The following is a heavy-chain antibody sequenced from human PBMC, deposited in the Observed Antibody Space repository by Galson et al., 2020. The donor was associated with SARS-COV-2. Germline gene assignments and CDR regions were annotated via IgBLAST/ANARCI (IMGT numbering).Heavy chain of an antibody. CDR2: IYSEGSST. Sequence: AASVKVSCAASGFTFSSYWMHWVRQAPGKGLVWVSRIYSEGSSTSYADSVKGRFTISGDDAKNTLYLHMSSLRAEDTAVYYCARGDMRNDYFDYWGQGTLVTVSS. V-gene: IGHV3-74*01. CDR1: GFTFSSYW. CDR3: ARGDMRNDYFDY. D-gene: IGHD3-16*01. J-gene: IGHJ4*02.